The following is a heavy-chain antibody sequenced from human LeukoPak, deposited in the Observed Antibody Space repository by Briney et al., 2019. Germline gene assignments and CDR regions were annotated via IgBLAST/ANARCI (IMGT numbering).Heavy chain of an antibody. CDR2: ISSSGSTI. CDR1: GFIFSSYD. D-gene: IGHD3-22*01. V-gene: IGHV3-48*03. Sequence: GGSLRHSCAASGFIFSSYDMNWVRQAPGKGLEWVSYISSSGSTIYYADSVKGRFTISRDNAKNSLFLQMISLRAEDTAVYYCARDRYYYDSSAYYEIDYWGQGTVVTVSS. CDR3: ARDRYYYDSSAYYEIDY. J-gene: IGHJ4*02.